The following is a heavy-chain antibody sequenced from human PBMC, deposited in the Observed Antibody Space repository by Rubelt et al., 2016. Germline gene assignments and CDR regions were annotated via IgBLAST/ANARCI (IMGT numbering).Heavy chain of an antibody. CDR1: GFSLSTNGVG. J-gene: IGHJ5*02. CDR3: AHRGRTGVGFDP. CDR2: IYWDDDK. V-gene: IGHV2-5*02. Sequence: QITLKESGPTLVKPTQTLTLACTFSGFSLSTNGVGVGWIRQPPGKALEWLALIYWDDDKRYSPSLSRRLTITKDTSKNQVVLTMTNMEPVDTATYYCAHRGRTGVGFDPWGQGTPVTVSS.